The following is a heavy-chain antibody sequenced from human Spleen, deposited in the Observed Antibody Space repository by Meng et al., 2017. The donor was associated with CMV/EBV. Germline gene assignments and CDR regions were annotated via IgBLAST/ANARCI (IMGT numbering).Heavy chain of an antibody. CDR2: IYTVGST. D-gene: IGHD1-26*01. V-gene: IGHV3-66*01. Sequence: GESLKISCAVSGFTVSSSYMSWVRQAPQKGLQWVSVIYTVGSTYYADSVKGRVTISRDNTKNSLYLQMNSLRAEDTAVYYCAREVGATDYFDYWGQGTLVTVSS. CDR3: AREVGATDYFDY. J-gene: IGHJ4*02. CDR1: GFTVSSSY.